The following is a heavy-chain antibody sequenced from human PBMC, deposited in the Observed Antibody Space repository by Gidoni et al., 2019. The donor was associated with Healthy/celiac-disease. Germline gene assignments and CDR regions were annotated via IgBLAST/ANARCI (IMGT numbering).Heavy chain of an antibody. V-gene: IGHV4-59*01. J-gene: IGHJ5*02. CDR2: IYYSGST. D-gene: IGHD6-19*01. CDR1: GGSISSYY. Sequence: QVQLQESGPGLVKPSETLSLTCTVSGGSISSYYWSWIRQPPGKGLEWIGYIYYSGSTNYNPSLKSRVTISVDTSKNQFSLKLSSVTAADTAVYYCARAAVAAPRPRYWFDPWGQGTLVTVSS. CDR3: ARAAVAAPRPRYWFDP.